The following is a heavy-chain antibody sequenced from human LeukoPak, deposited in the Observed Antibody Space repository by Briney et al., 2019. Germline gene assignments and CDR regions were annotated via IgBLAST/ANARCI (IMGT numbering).Heavy chain of an antibody. D-gene: IGHD3-10*01. CDR2: INSDGSST. CDR3: ARGPVYGSGSRDAFDI. CDR1: GFTFSSFW. Sequence: GGSLRLSCAASGFTFSSFWMHWVRQAPGKGLVWVSRINSDGSSTSYADSVKGRFTISRDNAKNTLYLQMNSLRAEDTAVYYCARGPVYGSGSRDAFDIWGQGTMVTVSS. V-gene: IGHV3-74*01. J-gene: IGHJ3*02.